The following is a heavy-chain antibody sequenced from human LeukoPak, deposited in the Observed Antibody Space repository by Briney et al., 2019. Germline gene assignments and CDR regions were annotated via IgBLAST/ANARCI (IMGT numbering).Heavy chain of an antibody. Sequence: PGGSLRLSCAASGFTFDDHGMSWVRQAPGKGLEWVSGIKWDGGRTGYADSVKGRFTISRDNAKNSLYLQMNSLRAEDTALYYCARDPGSGYEEHFDYWGQGTLVTVSS. J-gene: IGHJ4*02. CDR1: GFTFDDHG. CDR3: ARDPGSGYEEHFDY. CDR2: IKWDGGRT. D-gene: IGHD5-12*01. V-gene: IGHV3-20*04.